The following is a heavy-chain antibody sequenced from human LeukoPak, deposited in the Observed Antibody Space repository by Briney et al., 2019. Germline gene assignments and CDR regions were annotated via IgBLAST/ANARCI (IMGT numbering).Heavy chain of an antibody. CDR3: AKAAATGSGYYFEY. CDR2: ITVSGGNA. Sequence: GGTLRLSCTASGFTFSSYAMSWVRQAPGKGLEWVSTITVSGGNAYYADSVKGRFTIPRDNTKSTLYLQRNSLRPEDAAVYYRAKAAATGSGYYFEYWGQGALVTVSS. V-gene: IGHV3-23*01. J-gene: IGHJ4*02. D-gene: IGHD6-13*01. CDR1: GFTFSSYA.